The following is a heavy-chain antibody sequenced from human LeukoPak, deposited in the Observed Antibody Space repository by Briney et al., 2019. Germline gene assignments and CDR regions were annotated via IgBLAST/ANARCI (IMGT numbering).Heavy chain of an antibody. CDR1: GGSISSYY. CDR2: IYYSGST. D-gene: IGHD2/OR15-2a*01. Sequence: SETLSLTCTVSGGSISSYYWSWIRQPPGKGLEWIGYIYYSGSTNYNPSLKSRVTISVDTSKNQFSLKLSSVTAADTAVYYCARGLSRVLRFDIWGQGTMVTVSS. J-gene: IGHJ3*02. V-gene: IGHV4-59*01. CDR3: ARGLSRVLRFDI.